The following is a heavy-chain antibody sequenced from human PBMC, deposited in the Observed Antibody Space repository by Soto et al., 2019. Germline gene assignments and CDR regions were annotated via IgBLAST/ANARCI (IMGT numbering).Heavy chain of an antibody. CDR3: ARAISSSSWIDY. Sequence: SETLSLTCTVSGASISYGGYYYSWIRQHPGKGLEWIGFIYYTGSVHYTPSLRSRVIMTIDTSNNQFSLRLSSLTAADTAVYYCARAISSSSWIDYWGQGNMVTVSS. CDR1: GASISYGGYY. V-gene: IGHV4-31*02. D-gene: IGHD6-6*01. J-gene: IGHJ4*02. CDR2: IYYTGSV.